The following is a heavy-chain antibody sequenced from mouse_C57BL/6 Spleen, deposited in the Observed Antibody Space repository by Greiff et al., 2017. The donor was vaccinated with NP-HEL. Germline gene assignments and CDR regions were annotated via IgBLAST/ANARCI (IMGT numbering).Heavy chain of an antibody. CDR1: GYAFSSSW. CDR2: IYPGDGDT. J-gene: IGHJ2*01. D-gene: IGHD1-1*01. CDR3: ARHYGSDY. V-gene: IGHV1-82*01. Sequence: VQVVESGPELVKPGASVKISCKASGYAFSSSWMNWVKQRPGKGLEWIGRIYPGDGDTNYNGKFKGKATLTADKSSSTAYMQLSSRTSEDSAVYFCARHYGSDYWGQGTTLTVSS.